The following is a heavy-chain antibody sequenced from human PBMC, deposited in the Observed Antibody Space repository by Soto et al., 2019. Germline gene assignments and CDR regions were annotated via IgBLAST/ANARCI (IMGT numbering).Heavy chain of an antibody. CDR2: ISGSGGRT. D-gene: IGHD2-21*01. J-gene: IGHJ4*02. CDR1: GFTFSNYG. V-gene: IGHV3-23*01. CDR3: AKEMIASTLADFFDC. Sequence: EVQLLESGGGLIQPGGSLRLSCEASGFTFSNYGMTWGRLAPGKGLEWVSAISGSGGRTFYADPVKGRFTISRDNSKNTLYLQMKSLRAEDTAVYYCAKEMIASTLADFFDCWGQGTLVTVSS.